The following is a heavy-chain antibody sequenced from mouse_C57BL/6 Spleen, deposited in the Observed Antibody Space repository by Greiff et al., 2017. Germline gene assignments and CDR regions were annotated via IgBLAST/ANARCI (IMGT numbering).Heavy chain of an antibody. V-gene: IGHV1-5*01. Sequence: VQLQQSGTVLARPGASVKMSCKTSGYTFTSYWMHWVKQRPGQGLEWIGAIYPGNSDTSYNQKFKGKAKLTAVTSASTAYMELSSLTNEDSAVYYCTGTRPLGTFDYWGQGTTLTVSS. CDR3: TGTRPLGTFDY. CDR2: IYPGNSDT. CDR1: GYTFTSYW. D-gene: IGHD1-1*01. J-gene: IGHJ2*01.